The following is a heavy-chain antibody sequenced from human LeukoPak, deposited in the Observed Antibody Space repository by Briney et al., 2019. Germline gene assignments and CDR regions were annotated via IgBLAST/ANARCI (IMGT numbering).Heavy chain of an antibody. D-gene: IGHD4-17*01. Sequence: PGGSLRLSCAASGFTFSSYGMHWVRQAPGKGLEWVAVISYDGSNKYYADSVKGRFTISRDNSKNTLYLQMNSLRAEDTAVYYCAKDLISYGDYGGGSWFDPWGQGTLVTASS. CDR2: ISYDGSNK. CDR1: GFTFSSYG. V-gene: IGHV3-30*18. CDR3: AKDLISYGDYGGGSWFDP. J-gene: IGHJ5*02.